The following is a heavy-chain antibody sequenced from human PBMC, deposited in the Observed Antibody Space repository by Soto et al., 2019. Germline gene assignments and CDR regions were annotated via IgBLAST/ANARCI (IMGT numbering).Heavy chain of an antibody. V-gene: IGHV4-31*03. D-gene: IGHD5-12*01. Sequence: PSETLSLTCTVSGGSISSGGYYWSWIRQHPGKGLEWIGYIYYSGSTYYNPSLKSRVTISVDTPKNQFSLKLSSVTAADTAVYYCARDSRDGYNYFDYWGQGTLVTVSS. J-gene: IGHJ4*02. CDR1: GGSISSGGYY. CDR3: ARDSRDGYNYFDY. CDR2: IYYSGST.